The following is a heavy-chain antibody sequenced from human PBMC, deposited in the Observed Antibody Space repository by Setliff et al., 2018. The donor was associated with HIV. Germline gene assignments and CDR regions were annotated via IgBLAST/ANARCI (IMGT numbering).Heavy chain of an antibody. CDR2: MSYDGSNI. V-gene: IGHV3-30*04. Sequence: GGSLRLSCAASGFAFSNYAMHWVRQAPGKGLECVSLMSYDGSNIYYADSVKGRFTISRDNSKNTLYLQMNSLRVADTATYYCARDAKGGIDYWGQGTLVTVSS. CDR1: GFAFSNYA. D-gene: IGHD3-16*01. J-gene: IGHJ4*02. CDR3: ARDAKGGIDY.